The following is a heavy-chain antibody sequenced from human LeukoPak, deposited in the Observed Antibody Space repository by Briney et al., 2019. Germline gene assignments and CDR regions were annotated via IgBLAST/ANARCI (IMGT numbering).Heavy chain of an antibody. CDR2: IILIFGTA. CDR1: GGTFSSYA. V-gene: IGHV1-69*06. CDR3: ARGPMATTKYNWFDP. Sequence: SVKVSCKASGGTFSSYAISWVRQAPGQGLEWMGGIILIFGTANYAQKFQGRVTITADKSTSTAYMELSSLRSEDTAVYYCARGPMATTKYNWFDPWGQGTLVTVSS. J-gene: IGHJ5*02. D-gene: IGHD5-24*01.